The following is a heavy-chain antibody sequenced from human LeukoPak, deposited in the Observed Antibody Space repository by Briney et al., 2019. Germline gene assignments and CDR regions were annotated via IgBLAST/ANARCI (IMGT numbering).Heavy chain of an antibody. V-gene: IGHV3-33*01. Sequence: GRSLRLSCAASGVTFSSYGMHWVRQAPGKGLEWVAVIWYDGSNKYYADSVKGRFTISRDNSKNKLYLQMNRLRAEDTAVYYCARPRRGSSWSIGDWGQGTLVTVSS. D-gene: IGHD6-13*01. CDR2: IWYDGSNK. CDR3: ARPRRGSSWSIGD. CDR1: GVTFSSYG. J-gene: IGHJ4*02.